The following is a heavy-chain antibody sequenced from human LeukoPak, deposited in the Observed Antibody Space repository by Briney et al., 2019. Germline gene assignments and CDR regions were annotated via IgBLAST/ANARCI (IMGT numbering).Heavy chain of an antibody. Sequence: PGGSLRLSCVGSGITFSSYSINWVRQAPGKGLEWVSSISSSSTFKNFAESLKGRFTFSRDNAQNSVFLQVNSLRAEDTAVYYCATFGVTAAGDAFDIWGQGTMVAVSS. J-gene: IGHJ3*02. V-gene: IGHV3-21*01. CDR2: ISSSSTFK. CDR3: ATFGVTAAGDAFDI. CDR1: GITFSSYS. D-gene: IGHD6-13*01.